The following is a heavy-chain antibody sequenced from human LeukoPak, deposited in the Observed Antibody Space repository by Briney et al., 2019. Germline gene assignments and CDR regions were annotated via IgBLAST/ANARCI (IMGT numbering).Heavy chain of an antibody. CDR1: GLTLSSYA. D-gene: IGHD3-16*01. J-gene: IGHJ5*02. CDR2: VTGPGDTT. V-gene: IGHV3-23*01. CDR3: AKGAEIDL. Sequence: GGSLRLSCAASGLTLSSYAMSWVRQAPGKGLEWVSAVTGPGDTTYYADSVKGRFFMSREDSKTTVYLQMNSLRAEDTAIYYCAKGAEIDLWGQGTLVTVSS.